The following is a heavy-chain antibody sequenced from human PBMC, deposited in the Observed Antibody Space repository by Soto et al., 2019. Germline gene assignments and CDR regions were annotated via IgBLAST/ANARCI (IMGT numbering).Heavy chain of an antibody. V-gene: IGHV1-24*01. CDR3: ATTLGSSLQNDYYGMDV. CDR1: GYTLTEFS. D-gene: IGHD6-6*01. CDR2: FDPEDAET. J-gene: IGHJ6*02. Sequence: ALVKVSCKVSGYTLTEFSMHWVRQAPGKELEWMGGFDPEDAETIYAQKFQGRVTMTEDTSTDTAYMELSSLRSEDTAVYYCATTLGSSLQNDYYGMDVWGQGTTVTVSS.